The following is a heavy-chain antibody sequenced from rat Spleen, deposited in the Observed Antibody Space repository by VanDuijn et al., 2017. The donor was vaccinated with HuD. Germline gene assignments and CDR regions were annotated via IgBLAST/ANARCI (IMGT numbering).Heavy chain of an antibody. D-gene: IGHD1-12*02. J-gene: IGHJ4*01. CDR3: ARHYYDGTYYYYVMDA. V-gene: IGHV5S23*01. CDR1: GFTFSDYN. CDR2: ISTGGGST. Sequence: EVQLVESGGDLVQPGRSLKLSCAASGFTFSDYNMAWVRQAPKKGLEWVAYISTGGGSTYYRDSVKGRFTISRDNAKSTLYLQMASLRSEDTATYYCARHYYDGTYYYYVMDAWGQGASVTVSS.